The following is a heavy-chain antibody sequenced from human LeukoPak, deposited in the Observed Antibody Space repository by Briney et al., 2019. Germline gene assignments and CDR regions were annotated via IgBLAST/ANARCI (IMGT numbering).Heavy chain of an antibody. CDR3: VREIGNSGNYD. D-gene: IGHD3-16*01. CDR2: IYRGDAT. CDR1: GFIISSDY. V-gene: IGHV3-53*01. Sequence: GGSLRLSCAASGFIISSDYMSWVRQAPGKGLEWVSVIYRGDATYYAESVKGRFTISRDRSKNTLYLQMNSLSAEDTAMHYCVREIGNSGNYDWGQGTLVTVSS. J-gene: IGHJ4*02.